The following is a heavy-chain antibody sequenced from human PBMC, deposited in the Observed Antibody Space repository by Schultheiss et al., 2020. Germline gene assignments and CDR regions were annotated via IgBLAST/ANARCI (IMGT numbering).Heavy chain of an antibody. CDR2: IRSKAYGGTT. V-gene: IGHV3-49*03. Sequence: GGSLRLSCTASGFTFGDYAMSWFRQAPGKGLEWVGFIRSKAYGGTTEYAASVKGRFTISRDNAKNSLYLQMNSLRAEDTALYHCASIGYYDFWSGYPDSFDIWGQGTMVTVAS. CDR3: ASIGYYDFWSGYPDSFDI. CDR1: GFTFGDYA. D-gene: IGHD3-3*01. J-gene: IGHJ3*02.